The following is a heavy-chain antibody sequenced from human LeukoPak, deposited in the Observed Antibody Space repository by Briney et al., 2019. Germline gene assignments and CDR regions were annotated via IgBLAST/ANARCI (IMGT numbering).Heavy chain of an antibody. CDR1: GFIASNHW. D-gene: IGHD1/OR15-1a*01. J-gene: IGHJ6*02. V-gene: IGHV3-7*03. Sequence: GGSLRLSCAASGFIASNHWMTWGRQAPGKGPEWVANINKDGSEKYYVYSVKGRFTISRDTAKNSLYLQMNNLRAEDTALYYCARNKDMDVWGQGTKVIVSS. CDR3: ARNKDMDV. CDR2: INKDGSEK.